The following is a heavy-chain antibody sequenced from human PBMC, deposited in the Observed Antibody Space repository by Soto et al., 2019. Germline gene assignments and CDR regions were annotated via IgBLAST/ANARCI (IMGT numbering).Heavy chain of an antibody. D-gene: IGHD2-21*01. V-gene: IGHV1-69*12. CDR2: IVPMFAAP. J-gene: IGHJ6*02. CDR1: GGTFSSFA. Sequence: QVLLAQSGAEVKKPGSSVRVSCKTSGGTFSSFAISWVRLAPGQGLEWMGVIVPMFAAPTYAQKFQGRVSITADESTRTAYMELSRLRSDDTAVYYCARDRVMRGNAYYYGMDVWGQGTTVTVSS. CDR3: ARDRVMRGNAYYYGMDV.